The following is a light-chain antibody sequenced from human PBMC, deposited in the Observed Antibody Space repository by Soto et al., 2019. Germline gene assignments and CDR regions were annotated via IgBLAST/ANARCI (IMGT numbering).Light chain of an antibody. CDR2: DVN. CDR1: DSDIGSYNY. Sequence: QSALTQPASVSGSPGQSITISCTGTDSDIGSYNYVSWYQQHPGKAPKLMIFDVNSRPSGVSYRFSGSKSDNTASLIISGLQAEDEADYYCSSYTSDSTRIFGGGTKLTVL. J-gene: IGLJ2*01. V-gene: IGLV2-14*01. CDR3: SSYTSDSTRI.